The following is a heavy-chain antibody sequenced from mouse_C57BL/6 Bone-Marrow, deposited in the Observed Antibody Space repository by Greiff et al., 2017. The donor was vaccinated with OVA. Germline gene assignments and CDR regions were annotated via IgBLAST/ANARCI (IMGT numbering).Heavy chain of an antibody. D-gene: IGHD1-1*02. Sequence: EVKLVESGEGLVKPGGSLKLSCAASGFTFSSYAMSWVRQTPEKRLEWVAYISSGGDYIYYADTVKGRFTISRDNARNTLYLQMSSLKSEDTAMYYCTRVLYYGHGGSAMDYWGQGTSVTVSS. J-gene: IGHJ4*01. CDR3: TRVLYYGHGGSAMDY. CDR1: GFTFSSYA. V-gene: IGHV5-9-1*02. CDR2: ISSGGDYI.